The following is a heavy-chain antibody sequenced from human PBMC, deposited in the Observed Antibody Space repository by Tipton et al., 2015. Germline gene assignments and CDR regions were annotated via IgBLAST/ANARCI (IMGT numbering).Heavy chain of an antibody. J-gene: IGHJ3*02. CDR3: ARDRTISAPTAFDI. Sequence: QSGAEVKKPGASMTISCKASAFPLSDFGINWVRQAPGQGLEWMGWISGFNGRRQIAQKFEGRLIVTTDTSTDIAYLTLESLTPDDTGTYYCARDRTISAPTAFDIWGQGTMVTVSS. CDR1: AFPLSDFG. V-gene: IGHV1-18*04. D-gene: IGHD1/OR15-1a*01. CDR2: ISGFNGRR.